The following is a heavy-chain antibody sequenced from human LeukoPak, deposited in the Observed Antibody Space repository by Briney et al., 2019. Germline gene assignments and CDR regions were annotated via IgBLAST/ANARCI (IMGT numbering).Heavy chain of an antibody. D-gene: IGHD6-13*01. CDR1: GCGFSNFR. CDR3: ARHGTPAAAGGAFDI. J-gene: IGHJ3*02. V-gene: IGHV5-51*01. Sequence: GESLKISCKGSGCGFSNFRIGWVRQMPGKGLEWMGIIYPGDSHTRYSPSFQGQVTISADKSITTAYLQWSSLKASDTAMYYCARHGTPAAAGGAFDIWGHGTMVTVSS. CDR2: IYPGDSHT.